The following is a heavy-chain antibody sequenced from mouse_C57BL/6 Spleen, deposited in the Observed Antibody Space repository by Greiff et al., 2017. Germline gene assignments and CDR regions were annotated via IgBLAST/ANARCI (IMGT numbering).Heavy chain of an antibody. CDR3: ARLTGYFDY. V-gene: IGHV5-9*01. D-gene: IGHD4-1*01. J-gene: IGHJ2*01. CDR1: GFTFSSYT. Sequence: EVQVVESGGGLVKPGGSLKLSCAASGFTFSSYTMSWVRQTPEKRLEWVATISGGGGNTYYPDSVKGRFTISRDNAKNTLYLQMSSLRSEDTALYYCARLTGYFDYWGQGTTLTVSS. CDR2: ISGGGGNT.